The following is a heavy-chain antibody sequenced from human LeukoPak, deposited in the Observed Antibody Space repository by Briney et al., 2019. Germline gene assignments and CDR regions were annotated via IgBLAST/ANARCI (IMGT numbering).Heavy chain of an antibody. V-gene: IGHV3-43*02. CDR3: AKDGGPPGYSSSWYDY. D-gene: IGHD6-13*01. CDR2: ISGDGGST. CDR1: GFTFDDYA. J-gene: IGHJ4*02. Sequence: GGSLRLSCAASGFTFDDYAMHWVRQAPGKGLEWVSLISGDGGSTYYADSVKGRFTISRDNSKNSLYLQMNSLRTGDTALYYCAKDGGPPGYSSSWYDYWGQGTLVTVSS.